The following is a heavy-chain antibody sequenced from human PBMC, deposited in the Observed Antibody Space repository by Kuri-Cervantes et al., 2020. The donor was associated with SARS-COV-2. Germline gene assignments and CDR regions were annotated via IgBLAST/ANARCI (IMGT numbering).Heavy chain of an antibody. CDR3: ARAKRGQWPYLKQEYFQH. Sequence: SVKVSCKASGGTFSSYAISWVRQAPGQGLEWMGGIIPIFGTANYAQKFQGRVTITADESTSTAYMELSSLRSEDTAVYYCARAKRGQWPYLKQEYFQHWGRGTLVTVSS. V-gene: IGHV1-69*13. CDR1: GGTFSSYA. CDR2: IIPIFGTA. D-gene: IGHD6-19*01. J-gene: IGHJ1*01.